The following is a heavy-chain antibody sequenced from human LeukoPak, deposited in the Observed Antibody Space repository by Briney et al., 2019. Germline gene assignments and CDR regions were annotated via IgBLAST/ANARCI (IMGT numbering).Heavy chain of an antibody. Sequence: PGGSLRLSCAASGFTFGSYAMHWVRQAPGKGLEWVAVISYDGSNKYYADSVKGRFTISRDNSKNTLYLQMNRLRVEDTAVYYCACQWIQLWGGIWGQGTMVTVSS. CDR2: ISYDGSNK. V-gene: IGHV3-30-3*01. D-gene: IGHD5-18*01. CDR1: GFTFGSYA. J-gene: IGHJ3*02. CDR3: ACQWIQLWGGI.